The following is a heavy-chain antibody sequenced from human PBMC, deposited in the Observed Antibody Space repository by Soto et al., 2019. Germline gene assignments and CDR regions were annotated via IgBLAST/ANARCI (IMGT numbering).Heavy chain of an antibody. Sequence: SVKVSCKASGGTFSSYAISWVRQAHRQGLEWMGGIIPIFGTANYAQKFQGRVTITADESTSTAYMELSSLRSEDTAVYYCARDCSGGSCYWENWFDPWGQGTLVTVSS. J-gene: IGHJ5*02. CDR2: IIPIFGTA. CDR3: ARDCSGGSCYWENWFDP. CDR1: GGTFSSYA. D-gene: IGHD2-15*01. V-gene: IGHV1-69*13.